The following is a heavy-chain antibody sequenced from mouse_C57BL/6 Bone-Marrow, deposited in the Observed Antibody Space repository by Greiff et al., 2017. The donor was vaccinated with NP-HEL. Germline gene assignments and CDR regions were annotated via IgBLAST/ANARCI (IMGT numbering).Heavy chain of an antibody. D-gene: IGHD2-14*01. J-gene: IGHJ2*01. Sequence: VQLQQSGAELVRPGTSVKMSCKASGYTFTNYWIGWAKQRPGHGLEWIGDIYPGGGYTKYNEKFKGKATLTADKSSSTAYMQFSSLTSEDSAIYYCARSRGNYFDYWGQGTTLTVSS. V-gene: IGHV1-63*01. CDR1: GYTFTNYW. CDR2: IYPGGGYT. CDR3: ARSRGNYFDY.